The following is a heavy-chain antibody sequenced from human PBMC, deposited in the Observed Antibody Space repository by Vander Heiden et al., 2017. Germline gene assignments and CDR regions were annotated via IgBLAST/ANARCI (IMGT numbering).Heavy chain of an antibody. CDR1: GYTFTSYY. J-gene: IGHJ4*01. CDR3: ARVGYDFWSGYLDY. V-gene: IGHV1-46*01. CDR2: INPSGGST. Sequence: QVQLVQSGAEVKKPGASVTVSCKASGYTFTSYYMHGVRQAPGQGLEWMGIINPSGGSTSYAQKVQDRVTMTRDTSTSTVYMELSSLRSEDTAVYYCARVGYDFWSGYLDYWGHGTLVTVSS. D-gene: IGHD3-3*01.